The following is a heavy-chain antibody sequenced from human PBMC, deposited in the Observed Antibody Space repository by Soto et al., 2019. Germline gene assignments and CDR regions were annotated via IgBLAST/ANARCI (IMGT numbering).Heavy chain of an antibody. CDR2: ISSTTNYI. J-gene: IGHJ4*02. V-gene: IGHV3-21*06. CDR3: ARESEDLTSNFDY. Sequence: GGSLRLSCAASGFTFIRYSMNWVRQAPGKGLEWVSSISSTTNYIYYGDSMKGRFTISRDNAKNSLYLEMNSLRAEDTAVYYCARESEDLTSNFDYWGQGTLVTDSS. CDR1: GFTFIRYS.